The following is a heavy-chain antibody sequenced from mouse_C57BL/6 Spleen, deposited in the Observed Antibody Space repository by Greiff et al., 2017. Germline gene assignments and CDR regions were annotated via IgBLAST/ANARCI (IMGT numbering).Heavy chain of an antibody. Sequence: EVQRVESGAELVKPGASVKLSCTASGFNIKDSYMHWVKQRTEQGLEWIGRLDPEDGETKYAPKFQGKATITADTSSNTAYLQLSSLTSEDTAVYYCARHYSNYAFDYWGQGTTLTVSS. V-gene: IGHV14-2*01. CDR1: GFNIKDSY. D-gene: IGHD2-5*01. CDR2: LDPEDGET. J-gene: IGHJ2*01. CDR3: ARHYSNYAFDY.